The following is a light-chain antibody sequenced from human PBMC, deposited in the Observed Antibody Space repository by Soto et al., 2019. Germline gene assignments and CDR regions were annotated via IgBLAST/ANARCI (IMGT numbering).Light chain of an antibody. CDR3: MQSQQSPPT. CDR1: QSLLQSNGDNY. Sequence: DIVMTQSPLSLPVTPGEPASISCSSSQSLLQSNGDNYLDWYLQKQGQSPQLLIYFGSYRASGVPDRFSVCGSGTDFTLKIRRVESEDVGVYYCMQSQQSPPTFGGGPKVEI. CDR2: FGS. V-gene: IGKV2-28*01. J-gene: IGKJ4*02.